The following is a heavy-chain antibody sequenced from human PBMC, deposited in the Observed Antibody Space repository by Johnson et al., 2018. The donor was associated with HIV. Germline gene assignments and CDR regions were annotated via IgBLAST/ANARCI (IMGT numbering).Heavy chain of an antibody. D-gene: IGHD6-13*01. CDR1: GFTFSSYA. CDR2: ISYDGSNK. CDR3: ASKAAGTIHALDI. V-gene: IGHV3-30-3*01. J-gene: IGHJ3*02. Sequence: QVQLVESGGGVVQPGRSLRLSCAASGFTFSSYAMHWVRQAPGKGLEWVAVISYDGSNKYYADSVKGRFTISRDNSKNTLYLQMNSLRAEDTAVYYCASKAAGTIHALDIWGQGTMVTVSS.